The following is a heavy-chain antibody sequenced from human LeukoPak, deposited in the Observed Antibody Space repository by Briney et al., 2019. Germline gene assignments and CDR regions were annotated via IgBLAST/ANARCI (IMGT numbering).Heavy chain of an antibody. CDR3: ARSITIFGVVIIGWFDP. J-gene: IGHJ5*02. CDR2: IYYSGST. Sequence: SETLSLTCTDSGGSISSYYWSWIRQPPGKGLEWIGYIYYSGSTNYNPSLKSRVTISVDTSKNQFSLKLSSVTAADTAVYYCARSITIFGVVIIGWFDPWGQGTLVTVSS. V-gene: IGHV4-59*01. CDR1: GGSISSYY. D-gene: IGHD3-3*01.